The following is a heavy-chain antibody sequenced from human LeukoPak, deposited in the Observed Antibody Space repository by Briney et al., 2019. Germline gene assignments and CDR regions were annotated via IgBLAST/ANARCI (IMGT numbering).Heavy chain of an antibody. D-gene: IGHD3-10*01. Sequence: ASVKVSCKASGYTFTSYDINWVRQATGQGLEWMGWMNPNSGNTGYAQKFQGRVTITRNTSISTAYMELSSLRSEDTAVYYCARVLWFGEPMDVWGKGTTVTVSS. CDR1: GYTFTSYD. CDR3: ARVLWFGEPMDV. V-gene: IGHV1-8*03. J-gene: IGHJ6*03. CDR2: MNPNSGNT.